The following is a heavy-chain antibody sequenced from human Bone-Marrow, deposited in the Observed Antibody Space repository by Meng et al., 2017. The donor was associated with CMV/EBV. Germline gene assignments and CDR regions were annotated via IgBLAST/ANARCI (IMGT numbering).Heavy chain of an antibody. CDR2: IRSKAYGGTT. CDR1: GFTFGDYA. J-gene: IGHJ4*02. D-gene: IGHD6-13*01. CDR3: TREGSSWYYFDY. V-gene: IGHV3-49*04. Sequence: GESLKISCTASGFTFGDYAMSWVRQAPGKGLEWVGFIRSKAYGGTTEYAASVKGRFTISRDDSKSIAYLQMNSLKTEDTAVYYCTREGSSWYYFDYWGQGTLDTVSS.